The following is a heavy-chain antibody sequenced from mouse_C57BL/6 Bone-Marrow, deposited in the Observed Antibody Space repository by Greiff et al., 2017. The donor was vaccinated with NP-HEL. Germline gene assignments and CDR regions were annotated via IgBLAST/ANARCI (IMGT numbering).Heavy chain of an antibody. D-gene: IGHD1-1*01. V-gene: IGHV5-4*01. Sequence: EVQLQESGGGLVKPGGSLKLSCAASGFTFSSYAMSWVRQTPEKRLEWVATISDGGSYTYYPDNVKGRFTISRDNAKNNLYLQMSHLKSEDTAMYYCASPLITTGYFDVWGTGTTVTVSS. J-gene: IGHJ1*03. CDR2: ISDGGSYT. CDR1: GFTFSSYA. CDR3: ASPLITTGYFDV.